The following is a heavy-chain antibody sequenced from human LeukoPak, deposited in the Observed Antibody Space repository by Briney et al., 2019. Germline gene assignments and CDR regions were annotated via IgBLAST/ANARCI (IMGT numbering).Heavy chain of an antibody. J-gene: IGHJ6*02. CDR3: AKDLGSWSSYYYYYGMDV. Sequence: PGGSLRLSCAASGFTFSSYWMSWVRQAPGKGLEWVSAISGSGGSTYYADSVKGRFTISRDNSKNTLYLQMNSLRAEDTAVYYCAKDLGSWSSYYYYYGMDVWGQGTTVTVSS. CDR1: GFTFSSYW. D-gene: IGHD6-13*01. CDR2: ISGSGGST. V-gene: IGHV3-23*01.